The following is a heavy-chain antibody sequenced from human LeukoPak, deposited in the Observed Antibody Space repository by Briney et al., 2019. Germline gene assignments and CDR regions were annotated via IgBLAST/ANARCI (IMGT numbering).Heavy chain of an antibody. CDR2: ISSSSSYI. D-gene: IGHD5-12*01. CDR3: ARGQFTGYSGYPDY. Sequence: PGGSLRLSCAASGFTFSSYAMSWVRQAPGKGLEWVSSISSSSSYIYYADSVKGRFTISRDNAKNSLYLQMNSLRAEDTAVYYCARGQFTGYSGYPDYWGQGTLVTVSS. J-gene: IGHJ4*02. CDR1: GFTFSSYA. V-gene: IGHV3-21*01.